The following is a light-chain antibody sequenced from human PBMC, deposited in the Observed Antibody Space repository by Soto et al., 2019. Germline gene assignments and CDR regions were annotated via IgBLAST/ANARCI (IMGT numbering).Light chain of an antibody. Sequence: ETVLTQSPGTLSLSPGERATLSCRASQSVSSSYLAWYQQKPGQAPRLLIYGASSRATGIPDRFSGSGSGTDFTLTISRLEPEDFAVYYCHQRSDWRGLTFGGGTKVDIK. CDR2: GAS. CDR1: QSVSSSY. J-gene: IGKJ4*01. V-gene: IGKV3D-20*02. CDR3: HQRSDWRGLT.